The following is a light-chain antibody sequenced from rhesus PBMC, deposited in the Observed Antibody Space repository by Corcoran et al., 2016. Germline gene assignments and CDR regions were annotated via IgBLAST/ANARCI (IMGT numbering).Light chain of an antibody. CDR1: EDKINY. V-gene: IGKV1-43*02. CDR2: AAS. J-gene: IGKJ1*01. CDR3: LQYNGNPLT. Sequence: DIQMTQSPSSLSAPVGDSVTITCRAREDKINYLNWYQHKPGKATQSLFYAASSYESGFPSRFSGSGSGTDFTLTLSSLQPEDFATYYCLQYNGNPLTFGRGTAVEIK.